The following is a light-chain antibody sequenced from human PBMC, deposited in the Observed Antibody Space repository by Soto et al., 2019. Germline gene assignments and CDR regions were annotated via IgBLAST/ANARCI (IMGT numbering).Light chain of an antibody. CDR3: QQYNTDRYT. Sequence: DIQMTQSPSTLSASVGDTVTITCRAGQTISGWLAWYQQRPGKAPNLLIFDASTLESGVPSRFSGSGSGTEFTLTISGLQPDDFATYYCQQYNTDRYTFGQGTKVDIK. CDR2: DAS. CDR1: QTISGW. J-gene: IGKJ2*01. V-gene: IGKV1-5*01.